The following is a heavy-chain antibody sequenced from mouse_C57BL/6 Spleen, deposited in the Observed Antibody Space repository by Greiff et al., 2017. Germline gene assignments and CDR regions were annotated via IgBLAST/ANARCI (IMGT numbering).Heavy chain of an antibody. Sequence: EVQGVESGGGLVQPGASLRLSCAASGFTFTDYYMSWVRQPPGKAPEWLAWIRNKANGYTTEYTASVKGRFTISRDNSQNILYLQMNTLRAEDRATYYCVKALYDYAAMDYWGQGTSVTVSS. CDR3: VKALYDYAAMDY. D-gene: IGHD2-4*01. CDR2: IRNKANGYTT. V-gene: IGHV7-4*01. J-gene: IGHJ4*01. CDR1: GFTFTDYY.